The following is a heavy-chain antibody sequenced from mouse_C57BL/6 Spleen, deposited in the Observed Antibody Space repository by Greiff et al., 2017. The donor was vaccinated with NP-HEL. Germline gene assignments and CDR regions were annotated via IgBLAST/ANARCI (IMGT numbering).Heavy chain of an antibody. Sequence: VQLQQSGPELVKPGASVKISCKASGYAFSSSWMNWVKQRPGKGLEWIGRIYPGDGDTNYNGKFKGKATLTADKSSSTAYMQLSSLTSEDSAVYFCARNPFGDYGAPFDYWGQGTTLTVSS. CDR3: ARNPFGDYGAPFDY. V-gene: IGHV1-82*01. CDR2: IYPGDGDT. J-gene: IGHJ2*01. CDR1: GYAFSSSW. D-gene: IGHD2-4*01.